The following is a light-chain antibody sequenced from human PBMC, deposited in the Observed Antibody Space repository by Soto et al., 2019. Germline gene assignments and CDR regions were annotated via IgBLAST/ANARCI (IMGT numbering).Light chain of an antibody. CDR3: QSYDTSLSASV. CDR1: RSNIGAGYA. J-gene: IGLJ2*01. CDR2: DNT. Sequence: QLVLTQPPSVSGAPGQRVTISCTGSRSNIGAGYAVHWYQQLPGTAPKLLIYDNTHRPSGVPDRFSASESGTSASLAITGLQSEDEADYYCQSYDTSLSASVFGGGTKLTVL. V-gene: IGLV1-40*01.